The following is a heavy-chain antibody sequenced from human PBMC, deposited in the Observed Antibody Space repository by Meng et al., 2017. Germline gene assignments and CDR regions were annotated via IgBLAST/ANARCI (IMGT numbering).Heavy chain of an antibody. CDR1: GGSFSSGNW. CDR2: IYYSGST. V-gene: IGHV4-4*02. D-gene: IGHD4-17*01. Sequence: QMQLQESGPGLVKPSGTLSLTCAVSGGSFSSGNWWGWVRQPPGKGLEWIGYIYYSGSTYYNPSLKSRVTISVDRSKNQFSLKLSSVTAADTAVYYCARTDYGGYWYFDLWGRGTLVTVSS. CDR3: ARTDYGGYWYFDL. J-gene: IGHJ2*01.